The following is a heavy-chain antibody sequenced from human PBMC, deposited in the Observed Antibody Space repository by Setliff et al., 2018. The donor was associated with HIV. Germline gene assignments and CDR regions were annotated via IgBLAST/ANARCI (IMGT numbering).Heavy chain of an antibody. V-gene: IGHV3-23*01. D-gene: IGHD1-1*01. CDR3: ARHPWERLWYFDY. CDR1: GFTFSSYA. Sequence: GSLKISCAASGFTFSSYAMSWVRQAPGKGLEWVSGIVGSGAGKYYADSVKGRFTISRDTSKNTLYLQMNSLRAEDTAIYYCARHPWERLWYFDYRGQGTLVTVSS. J-gene: IGHJ4*02. CDR2: IVGSGAGK.